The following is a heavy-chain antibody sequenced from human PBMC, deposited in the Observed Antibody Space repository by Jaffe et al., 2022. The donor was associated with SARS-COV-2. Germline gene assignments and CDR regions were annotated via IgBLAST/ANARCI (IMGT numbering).Heavy chain of an antibody. V-gene: IGHV3-48*02. Sequence: EVQLVESGGGLVQPGGSLRLSCAASGFTFSSYSMNWVRQAPGKGLEWVSYISSSSSTIYYADSVKGRFTISRDNAKNSLYLQMNSLRDEDTAVYYCARVGYDILTGYSDYWGQGTLVTVSS. CDR3: ARVGYDILTGYSDY. CDR1: GFTFSSYS. CDR2: ISSSSSTI. J-gene: IGHJ4*02. D-gene: IGHD3-9*01.